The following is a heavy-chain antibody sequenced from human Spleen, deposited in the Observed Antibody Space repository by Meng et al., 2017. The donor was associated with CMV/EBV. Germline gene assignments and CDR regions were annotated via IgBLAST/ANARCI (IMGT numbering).Heavy chain of an antibody. CDR2: INHSGST. CDR1: GGSLSGYY. J-gene: IGHJ4*02. Sequence: LTCAVYGGSLSGYYWGWIRQPAGKGLEWIGEINHSGSTTYNPSLKSRVTISVDTSKNQFSLKLSSVTAADTAVYYCARTPGYTLDYWGQGTLVTVSS. V-gene: IGHV4-34*01. D-gene: IGHD1-1*01. CDR3: ARTPGYTLDY.